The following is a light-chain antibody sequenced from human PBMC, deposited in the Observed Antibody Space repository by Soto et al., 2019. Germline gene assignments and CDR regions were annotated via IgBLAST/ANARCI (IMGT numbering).Light chain of an antibody. CDR1: QGISTY. Sequence: DIQMTQSPSSLSASVGDRVTITCRASQGISTYLSWYQQKPGKVPKLLIYAASTLQSGVQSRFSGSGSGTDFTLTISSLQPEDGATYYCQKYNSAPRTFGQGTKVEI. V-gene: IGKV1-27*01. J-gene: IGKJ1*01. CDR3: QKYNSAPRT. CDR2: AAS.